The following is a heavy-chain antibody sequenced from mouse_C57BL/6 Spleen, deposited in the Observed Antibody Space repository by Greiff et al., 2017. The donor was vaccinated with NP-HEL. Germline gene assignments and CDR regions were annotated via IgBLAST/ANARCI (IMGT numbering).Heavy chain of an antibody. D-gene: IGHD1-1*01. CDR2: INPGSGGT. CDR1: GYAFTNYL. Sequence: VQGVESGAELVRPGTSVKVSCKASGYAFTNYLIEWVKQRPGQGLEWIGVINPGSGGTNYNEKFKGKATLTADKSSSTAYMQLSSLTSEDSAVYFCARGGYGSSPGFAYWGQGTLVTVSA. V-gene: IGHV1-54*01. J-gene: IGHJ3*01. CDR3: ARGGYGSSPGFAY.